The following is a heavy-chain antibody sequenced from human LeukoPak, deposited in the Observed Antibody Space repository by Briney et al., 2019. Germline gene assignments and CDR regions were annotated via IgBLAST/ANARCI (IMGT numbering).Heavy chain of an antibody. Sequence: SETLSLTCPVSGGSTSSYYWSWIRQPPGKGLEGIGYLYNSGSTNYNPSLKSRVTISVGTSKNQFSLKLSAVTAADTAVYYCARDIAVAGTRVLDYWGQGTLVTVSS. V-gene: IGHV4-59*01. CDR2: LYNSGST. CDR1: GGSTSSYY. CDR3: ARDIAVAGTRVLDY. J-gene: IGHJ4*02. D-gene: IGHD6-19*01.